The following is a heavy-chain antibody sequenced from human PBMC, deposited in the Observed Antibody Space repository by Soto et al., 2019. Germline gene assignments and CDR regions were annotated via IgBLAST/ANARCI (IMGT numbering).Heavy chain of an antibody. J-gene: IGHJ4*02. CDR3: ARATKVVTLFDY. CDR1: GGSISSGGYY. V-gene: IGHV4-31*03. Sequence: TLSLTCTVSGGSISSGGYYWSWIRQHPGKGLEWIGYIYYSGSTYYNPSLKSRVTISVDTSKNQFSLKLSSVTAADTAVYYCARATKVVTLFDYWGQGTLVTVSS. D-gene: IGHD2-21*02. CDR2: IYYSGST.